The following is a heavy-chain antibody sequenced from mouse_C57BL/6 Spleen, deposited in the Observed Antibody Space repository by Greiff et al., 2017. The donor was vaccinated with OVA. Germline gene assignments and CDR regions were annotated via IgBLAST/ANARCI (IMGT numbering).Heavy chain of an antibody. Sequence: EVQLQQSGPELVKPGASVKMSCKASGYTFTDYNMHWVKQSHGKSLEWIGYINPNNGGTSYNQKFKGKATLTVNKSSSTAYMELRSRTSEDSAVYYCARPYDYDEAWFAYWGQGTLVTVSA. V-gene: IGHV1-22*01. D-gene: IGHD2-4*01. J-gene: IGHJ3*01. CDR2: INPNNGGT. CDR3: ARPYDYDEAWFAY. CDR1: GYTFTDYN.